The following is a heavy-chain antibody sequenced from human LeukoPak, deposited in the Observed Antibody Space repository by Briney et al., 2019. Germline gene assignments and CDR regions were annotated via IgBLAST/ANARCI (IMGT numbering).Heavy chain of an antibody. J-gene: IGHJ6*03. D-gene: IGHD2-15*01. CDR1: GGSISSSNYY. V-gene: IGHV4-39*07. CDR3: ARVRCSGGSCPYYYYYYYMDV. Sequence: PSETLSLTCTVSGGSISSSNYYWRWIRQPPGKGLEWIGSIYYSGSTYYNPSLKSRVTISVDTSKNQFSLKLSSVTAADTAVYYCARVRCSGGSCPYYYYYYYMDVWGKGTTVTVSS. CDR2: IYYSGST.